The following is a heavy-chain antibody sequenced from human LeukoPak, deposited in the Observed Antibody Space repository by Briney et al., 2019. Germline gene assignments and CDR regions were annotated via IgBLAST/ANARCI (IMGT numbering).Heavy chain of an antibody. Sequence: GGSLRLSCVGSGFIYSNYWMNWVRQAPGKGLEWVGFIRSKAYGGTTEYAASVKGRFTISRDDSKSIAYLQMNSLKTEDTAVYYCTRDEYGQSAPYYYYYYMDVWGKGTTVTVSS. CDR2: IRSKAYGGTT. J-gene: IGHJ6*03. D-gene: IGHD2/OR15-2a*01. CDR1: GFIYSNYW. CDR3: TRDEYGQSAPYYYYYYMDV. V-gene: IGHV3-49*04.